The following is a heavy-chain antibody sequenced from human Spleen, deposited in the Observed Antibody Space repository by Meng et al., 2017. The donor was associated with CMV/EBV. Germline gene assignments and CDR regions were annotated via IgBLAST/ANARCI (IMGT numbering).Heavy chain of an antibody. CDR1: GFTFSSYW. J-gene: IGHJ2*01. V-gene: IGHV3-74*01. CDR3: ARRVVPAAIGWYFDL. D-gene: IGHD2-2*02. Sequence: GGSLRLSCAASGFTFSSYWMHWVRQGPGKGLVWVSRINSDGSSTSYADSVKGRFTISRDNAKNTLYLQMNSLRADDTAVYYCARRVVPAAIGWYFDLWGRGTLVTVSS. CDR2: INSDGSST.